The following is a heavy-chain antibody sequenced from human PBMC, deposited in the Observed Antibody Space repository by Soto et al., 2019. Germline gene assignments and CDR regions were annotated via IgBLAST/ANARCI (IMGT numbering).Heavy chain of an antibody. Sequence: QAHLVESGGGVVQPGRSLRLSCAASGFTFTSYGMHWVRQAPGTRLGWVAVISYDGGLQHYADSVKGRFTISRDNSKNMGLRQMNSLTAEDTAVYYCVSDRGYGHASAPYSWGQGTLVSVSS. CDR3: VSDRGYGHASAPYS. J-gene: IGHJ4*02. D-gene: IGHD5-18*01. CDR1: GFTFTSYG. V-gene: IGHV3-30*03. CDR2: ISYDGGLQ.